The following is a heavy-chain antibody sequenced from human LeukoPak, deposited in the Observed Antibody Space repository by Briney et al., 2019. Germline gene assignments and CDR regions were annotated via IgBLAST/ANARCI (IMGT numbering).Heavy chain of an antibody. D-gene: IGHD3-16*01. CDR1: GFTFSSYA. CDR2: ISYDGSNK. Sequence: PGGSLRLSCAASGFTFSSYAMHWVRQAPGKGLEWVAVISYDGSNKYYADSVKGRFTISRDNSKNTLYLQMNSLRAEDTAVYYCVRGMGGGVSNFDYWGQGTLVTVFS. V-gene: IGHV3-30*04. CDR3: VRGMGGGVSNFDY. J-gene: IGHJ4*02.